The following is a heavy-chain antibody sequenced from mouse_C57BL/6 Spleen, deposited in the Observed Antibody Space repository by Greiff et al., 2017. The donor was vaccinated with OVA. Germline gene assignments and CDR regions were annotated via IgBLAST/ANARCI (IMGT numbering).Heavy chain of an antibody. Sequence: EVQLVESEGGLVQPGSSMKLSCTASGFTFSDYYMAWVRQVPEKGLEWVANINYDGSSTYYLDSLKSRFIISRDNAKNILYLQMCSLKSEDTATYYCARIYYGNGGYFDVWGTGTTVTVSS. J-gene: IGHJ1*03. D-gene: IGHD2-1*01. CDR3: ARIYYGNGGYFDV. V-gene: IGHV5-16*01. CDR2: INYDGSST. CDR1: GFTFSDYY.